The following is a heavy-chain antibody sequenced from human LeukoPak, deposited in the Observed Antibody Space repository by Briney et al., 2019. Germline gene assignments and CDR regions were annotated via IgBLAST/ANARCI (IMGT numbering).Heavy chain of an antibody. V-gene: IGHV3-21*01. CDR3: ARDRELLGDFDY. Sequence: GGSPRLSCAASGFTFSSYDMHWVRQAPGKGLEWVSSISSSSSYIYYADSVKGRFTISRDNAKNSLYLQMNSLRAEDTAVYYCARDRELLGDFDYWGQGTLVTVSS. J-gene: IGHJ4*02. CDR2: ISSSSSYI. CDR1: GFTFSSYD. D-gene: IGHD1-26*01.